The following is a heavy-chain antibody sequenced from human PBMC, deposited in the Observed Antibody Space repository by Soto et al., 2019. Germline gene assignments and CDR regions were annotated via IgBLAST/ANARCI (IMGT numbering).Heavy chain of an antibody. D-gene: IGHD1-1*01. Sequence: EVQLVESGGGLVKPGGSLRLSCAASGFTFSSYSMNWVRQAPGKGLEWVSSISSSSSYIYYTDSVKGRFTISRDNAKNSLYLQRNSLRAEDTAVYYCARLEDAFDIWGQGTMVTVSS. CDR2: ISSSSSYI. CDR1: GFTFSSYS. CDR3: ARLEDAFDI. V-gene: IGHV3-21*01. J-gene: IGHJ3*02.